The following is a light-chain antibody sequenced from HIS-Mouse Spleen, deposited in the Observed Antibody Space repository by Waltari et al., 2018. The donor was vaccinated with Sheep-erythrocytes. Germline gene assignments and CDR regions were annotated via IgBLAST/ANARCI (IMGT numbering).Light chain of an antibody. V-gene: IGLV2-11*01. CDR2: DVS. Sequence: QSALTQPRSVSGSPGQSVTISCTGTSSDVGGYNYVSWYQQHPGKATKLMIYDVSKRPSGVTDRFSGSKYGNTASLTISGLQAEDEADYYCCSDSGSYNHVFATGTKVTVL. CDR1: SSDVGGYNY. CDR3: CSDSGSYNHV. J-gene: IGLJ1*01.